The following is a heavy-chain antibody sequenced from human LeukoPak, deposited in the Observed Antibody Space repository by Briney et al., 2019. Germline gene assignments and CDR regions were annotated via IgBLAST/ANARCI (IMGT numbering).Heavy chain of an antibody. CDR1: GGSISSSSYY. Sequence: SETLSLTCTVSGGSISSSSYYWGWIRQPPGKGLEWIGSIYYSGSTYYNPSLKSRVTISVDTSKNQFSLKLSSVTAADTAVYYCARLRGYDFWSGYYKGGDYWGQGTLVTVSS. CDR3: ARLRGYDFWSGYYKGGDY. V-gene: IGHV4-39*01. J-gene: IGHJ4*02. D-gene: IGHD3-3*01. CDR2: IYYSGST.